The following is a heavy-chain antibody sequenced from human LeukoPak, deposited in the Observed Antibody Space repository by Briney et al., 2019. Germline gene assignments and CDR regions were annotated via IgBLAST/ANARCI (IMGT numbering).Heavy chain of an antibody. CDR1: GFTFSSYS. CDR2: ISSSSSYI. Sequence: GGSLRLSCAASGFTFSSYSMNWVRQAPGKGLEWVSSISSSSSYIYYADSVKGRFTISRDNAKNSLYLQMNSLRAEDTAVYYCARDRRSSGWYTYDKYYHMDVWGKGTTVTVSS. V-gene: IGHV3-21*01. D-gene: IGHD6-19*01. CDR3: ARDRRSSGWYTYDKYYHMDV. J-gene: IGHJ6*03.